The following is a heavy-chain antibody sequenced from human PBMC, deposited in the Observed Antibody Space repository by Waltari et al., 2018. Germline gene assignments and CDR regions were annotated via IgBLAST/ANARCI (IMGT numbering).Heavy chain of an antibody. V-gene: IGHV4-34*01. CDR3: AGTPVGVTFLYFDY. Sequence: QVQLQQWGAGLLKPSETLSLTCAVYGGSFSGYYWSWIRQSPGKGLEWIGEINYIVRTNDNPSLKSRVTISIDTSKTQFSLELTSVTGADTAVYYCAGTPVGVTFLYFDYWGQGTLVTVSS. CDR1: GGSFSGYY. CDR2: INYIVRT. D-gene: IGHD1-26*01. J-gene: IGHJ4*02.